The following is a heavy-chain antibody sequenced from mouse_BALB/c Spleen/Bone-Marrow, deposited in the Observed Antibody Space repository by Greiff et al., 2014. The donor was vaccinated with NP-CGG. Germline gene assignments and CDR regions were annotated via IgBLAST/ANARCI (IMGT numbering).Heavy chain of an antibody. D-gene: IGHD2-1*01. Sequence: EVNVVESGAELVKPGASVKLSCTASGFNIKDAYMHWVKQRPEQGLEWIGRIDPANGDIIYDPKFQGKATITADTSSNTAYLQLSSLTSVDTAVYYGARWGNYGCFAYWGQGTLVTVSA. V-gene: IGHV14-3*02. CDR2: IDPANGDI. CDR3: ARWGNYGCFAY. CDR1: GFNIKDAY. J-gene: IGHJ3*01.